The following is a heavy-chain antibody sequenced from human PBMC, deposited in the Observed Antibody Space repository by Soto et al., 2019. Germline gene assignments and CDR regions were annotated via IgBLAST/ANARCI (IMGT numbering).Heavy chain of an antibody. Sequence: ASVKVSCKASGYTFTSYAMHWVRQAPGQRLEWMGWINAGNGNTKYSQKFQGRVTITRDTSASTAYMELSSLRSEDTAVYYCARDWGIVVVTASFDYWGQGTLVTVSS. D-gene: IGHD2-21*02. V-gene: IGHV1-3*01. J-gene: IGHJ4*02. CDR1: GYTFTSYA. CDR2: INAGNGNT. CDR3: ARDWGIVVVTASFDY.